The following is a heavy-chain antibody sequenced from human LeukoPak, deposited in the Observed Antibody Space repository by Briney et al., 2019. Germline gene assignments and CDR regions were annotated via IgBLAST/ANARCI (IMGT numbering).Heavy chain of an antibody. V-gene: IGHV4-39*01. CDR1: GGSITSIHYY. Sequence: PSETLSLTCTVSGGSITSIHYYWGWLRQPPGKGLEWIGNIYYFGSTYYNPSLRSRVTISVDTSKNQFSLKLSSVTAADTALYYCARMTCGGGTCWWFDPWGQGTLVTVSS. J-gene: IGHJ5*02. CDR2: IYYFGST. D-gene: IGHD2-15*01. CDR3: ARMTCGGGTCWWFDP.